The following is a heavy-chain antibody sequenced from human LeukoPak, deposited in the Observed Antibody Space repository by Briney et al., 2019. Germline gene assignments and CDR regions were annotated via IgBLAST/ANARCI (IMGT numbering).Heavy chain of an antibody. Sequence: GGSLRLSCAASGFTFSDYYMSWIRQAPGKGLEWVSYISSSGSTIYYADSVKGRFTISRDNAKNSLHLQMNSLRAEDTAVYYCARHRSGGSQDDAFDIWGQGTLVTVSS. CDR3: ARHRSGGSQDDAFDI. V-gene: IGHV3-11*01. CDR2: ISSSGSTI. D-gene: IGHD2-15*01. J-gene: IGHJ3*02. CDR1: GFTFSDYY.